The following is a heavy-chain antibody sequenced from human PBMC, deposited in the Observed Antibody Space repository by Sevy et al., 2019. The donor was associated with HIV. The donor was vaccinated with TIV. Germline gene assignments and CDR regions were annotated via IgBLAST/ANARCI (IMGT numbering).Heavy chain of an antibody. CDR1: GFTFSTYV. V-gene: IGHV3-30*18. CDR2: ISYDGSNK. D-gene: IGHD3-16*02. CDR3: AKSGRGNYDYFWGTYRYYDY. Sequence: GGSLRLSCAASGFTFSTYVMHWVRQAPGKGLEWLAVISYDGSNKYYADSVKGRFTISRDNSKNTLYLKMNSLGAEDTAVYYCAKSGRGNYDYFWGTYRYYDYWGQGTLVTVSS. J-gene: IGHJ4*02.